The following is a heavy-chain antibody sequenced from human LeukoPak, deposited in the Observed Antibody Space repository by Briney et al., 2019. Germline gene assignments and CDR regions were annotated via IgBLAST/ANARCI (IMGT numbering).Heavy chain of an antibody. V-gene: IGHV3-30*18. D-gene: IGHD1-26*01. J-gene: IGHJ4*02. CDR2: ISYDGSNK. Sequence: GGSLRLSCAASGFTFSSYGMHWVRQAPGKGLEWVAAISYDGSNKYYADSVKGRFTISRDNSKNTLYLQMNSLRAEDTAVYYCAKDQWELLDYFDYWGQGTLVTVSS. CDR3: AKDQWELLDYFDY. CDR1: GFTFSSYG.